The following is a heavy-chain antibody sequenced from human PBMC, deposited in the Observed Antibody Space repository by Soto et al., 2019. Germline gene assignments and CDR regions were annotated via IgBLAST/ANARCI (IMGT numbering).Heavy chain of an antibody. Sequence: GASVKVSCKASGYTFTSYGISWVRQAPGQGLEWMGWISAYNGNTNYAQKLQGRVTMTTDTSTSTAYMELRSLRSDDTAVYYCARDPIELRMELFDYYHYYMDVWGKGTTVTVSS. J-gene: IGHJ6*03. V-gene: IGHV1-18*01. CDR1: GYTFTSYG. CDR3: ARDPIELRMELFDYYHYYMDV. D-gene: IGHD1-7*01. CDR2: ISAYNGNT.